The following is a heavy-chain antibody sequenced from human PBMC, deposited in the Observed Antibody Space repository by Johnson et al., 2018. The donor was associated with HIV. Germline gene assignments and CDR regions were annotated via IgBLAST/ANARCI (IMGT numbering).Heavy chain of an antibody. CDR1: GFKFSDFY. CDR3: ARDPPGRAFDV. J-gene: IGHJ3*01. V-gene: IGHV3-11*04. CDR2: ISSSGAGI. Sequence: HVQLVESGGGVVRPGGSLRLSCAVSGFKFSDFYMTWIRQVPGKGLECVAYISSSGAGIYYADSVRGRFTISRDNAKNSLFLQMNSLSAEDTAIYYCARDPPGRAFDVWGLGTTVTVSS.